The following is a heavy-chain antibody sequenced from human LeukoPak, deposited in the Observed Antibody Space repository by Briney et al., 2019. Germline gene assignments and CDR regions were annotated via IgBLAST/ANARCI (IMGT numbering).Heavy chain of an antibody. CDR3: ARNYDLDV. CDR2: INSDGSST. J-gene: IGHJ6*02. Sequence: GGSLRLSCAASGFTFSSHWMHWVRRAPGKGLVWVSRINSDGSSTIYADSVKGRFTISRDNAKNTLYLQMSSLRVEDTAVYYRARNYDLDVWGQGTTVTVSS. CDR1: GFTFSSHW. V-gene: IGHV3-74*01.